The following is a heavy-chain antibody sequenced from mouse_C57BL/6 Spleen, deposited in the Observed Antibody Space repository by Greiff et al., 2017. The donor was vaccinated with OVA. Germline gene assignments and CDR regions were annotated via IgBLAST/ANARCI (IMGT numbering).Heavy chain of an antibody. J-gene: IGHJ1*03. CDR2: SRTKANDYTT. D-gene: IGHD1-1*01. V-gene: IGHV7-1*01. CDR1: GFTFSDFY. CDR3: AKEWSCGSKGYWYFDV. Sequence: EVQVVESGGGLVQSGRSLRLSCATSGFTFSDFYMEWVRQAPGQGLEWIAASRTKANDYTTEYSASVKGRFIVSRATSPSILYLLMNALRAEDSANDYGAKEWSCGSKGYWYFDVWGKGTTVTVSS.